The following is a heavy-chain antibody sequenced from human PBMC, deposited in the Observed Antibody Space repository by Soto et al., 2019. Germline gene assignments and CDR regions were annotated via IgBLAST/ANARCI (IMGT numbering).Heavy chain of an antibody. CDR1: GGSISSGGYS. CDR3: AGAFTAMGLFDY. V-gene: IGHV4-30-2*01. Sequence: SETLSLTCDVSGGSISSGGYSWSWIRQPPGKGLEWIGYLYHGGATYSNPSLKSRVSISVDSSKNQFSLKLSSVTAADTAVYYSAGAFTAMGLFDYWGPGILVTVSS. J-gene: IGHJ4*02. CDR2: LYHGGAT. D-gene: IGHD2-21*02.